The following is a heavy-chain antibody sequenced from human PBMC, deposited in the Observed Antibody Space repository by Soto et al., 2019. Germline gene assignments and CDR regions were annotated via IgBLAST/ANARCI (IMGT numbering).Heavy chain of an antibody. Sequence: EVQLLESGGGLVQPGGSLRLSCAASGFTFSSYAMSWVRQAPGKGLEWVSAISGSGGSTYYADSVKGRFTITRDNSKNTRYLQMNSLRAEDTAVYYCAKENGYSSSWFEFDYWGQGTLVTVSS. J-gene: IGHJ4*02. V-gene: IGHV3-23*01. D-gene: IGHD6-13*01. CDR3: AKENGYSSSWFEFDY. CDR2: ISGSGGST. CDR1: GFTFSSYA.